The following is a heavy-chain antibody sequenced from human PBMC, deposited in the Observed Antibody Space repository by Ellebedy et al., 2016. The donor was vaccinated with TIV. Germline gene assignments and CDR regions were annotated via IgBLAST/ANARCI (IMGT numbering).Heavy chain of an antibody. CDR3: ARADWTYDILTGYSPNRFDY. V-gene: IGHV4-59*01. J-gene: IGHJ4*02. D-gene: IGHD3-9*01. CDR1: GGSIGTFY. CDR2: VYYTGTT. Sequence: GSLRLSCTVSGGSIGTFYWNWIRQPPRKGPEWIGYVYYTGTTNYNPSLRSRVTISVDTSENQFSLNLNSVTAADTAVYFCARADWTYDILTGYSPNRFDYWGQGTLVSVSS.